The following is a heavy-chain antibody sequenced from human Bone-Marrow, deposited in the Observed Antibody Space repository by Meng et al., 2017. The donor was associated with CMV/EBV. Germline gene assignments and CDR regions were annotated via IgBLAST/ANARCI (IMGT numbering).Heavy chain of an antibody. V-gene: IGHV3-49*04. D-gene: IGHD2-15*01. CDR1: GFTFSNYA. J-gene: IGHJ6*02. Sequence: GGSLRLSCTTSGFTFSNYAMAWVRQGPGKGLEWVGFIRSKVYGGTSDYAASVRGRFRVSRDDSKSNVYLQMNSLKTEDTAVYYCARERIKDYYYGMDVWGQGTTVTVSS. CDR3: ARERIKDYYYGMDV. CDR2: IRSKVYGGTS.